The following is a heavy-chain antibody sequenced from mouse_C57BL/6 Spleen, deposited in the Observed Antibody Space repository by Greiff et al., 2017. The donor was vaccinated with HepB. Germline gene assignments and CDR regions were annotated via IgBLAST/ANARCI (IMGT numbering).Heavy chain of an antibody. Sequence: QVHVKQSGPGLVAPSQSLSITCTVSGFSLTSYGVHWVRQPPGKGLEWLVVIWSDGSTTYNSALKSRLSISKDNSKSQVFLKMNSLQTDDTAMYYCARHEDGYYVAYWGQGTLVTVSA. D-gene: IGHD2-3*01. CDR1: GFSLTSYG. CDR3: ARHEDGYYVAY. CDR2: IWSDGST. J-gene: IGHJ3*01. V-gene: IGHV2-6-1*01.